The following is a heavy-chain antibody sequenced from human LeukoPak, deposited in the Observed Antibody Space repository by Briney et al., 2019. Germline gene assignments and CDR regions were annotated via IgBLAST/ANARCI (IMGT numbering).Heavy chain of an antibody. J-gene: IGHJ4*02. CDR2: IYYSGST. V-gene: IGHV4-59*01. CDR1: GGSISSYY. CDR3: ARGQDLHYYFDY. Sequence: SSETLSLTCTVSGGSISSYYWSWIRQPPGKGLEWIGHIYYSGSTNYNPSLKSRVTISVDTSKNQFSLKLSSVTAADTAVYYCARGQDLHYYFDYWGQGTLVTVSS.